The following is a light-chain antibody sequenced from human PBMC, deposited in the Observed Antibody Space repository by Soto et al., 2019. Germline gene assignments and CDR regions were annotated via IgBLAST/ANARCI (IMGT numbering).Light chain of an antibody. Sequence: EIVMPQSPATLSVSPGERATLACRASQSVSSNLAWYQQKPGQAPRVLIYAASTRATGIPDRFSGSGSGTEFTLTISSLHSEDFGVYYCQQYDNWWTFGQGTKVDI. J-gene: IGKJ1*01. V-gene: IGKV3-15*01. CDR1: QSVSSN. CDR2: AAS. CDR3: QQYDNWWT.